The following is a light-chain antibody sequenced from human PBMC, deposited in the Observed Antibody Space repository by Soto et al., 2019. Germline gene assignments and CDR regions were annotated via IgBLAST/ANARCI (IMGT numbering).Light chain of an antibody. Sequence: DIVMTQSPESLAVSLGERATINCKSSQSVFYSSNSKNYLAWYQQRPGQPPKLLIYWASTRESGVPDRFSGSGSGTDFTLTVSSLQAGDVAVYYCQQYWSTPYTFGQGTKLEIK. CDR3: QQYWSTPYT. CDR2: WAS. J-gene: IGKJ2*01. CDR1: QSVFYSSNSKNY. V-gene: IGKV4-1*01.